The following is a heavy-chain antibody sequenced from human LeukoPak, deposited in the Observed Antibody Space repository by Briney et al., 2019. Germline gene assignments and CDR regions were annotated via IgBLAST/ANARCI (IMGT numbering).Heavy chain of an antibody. CDR2: IRSRVNSYAT. CDR1: GFTFSDSA. J-gene: IGHJ4*02. Sequence: GGSLKLSCAASGFTFSDSAMHWVRQASGKGLEWVGRIRSRVNSYATTYAASVKGRFTISRDDSKNTAYLEMNSLKTEDTAVYFCTRRGTASAPDDYWGRGALVTVSS. V-gene: IGHV3-73*01. D-gene: IGHD6-13*01. CDR3: TRRGTASAPDDY.